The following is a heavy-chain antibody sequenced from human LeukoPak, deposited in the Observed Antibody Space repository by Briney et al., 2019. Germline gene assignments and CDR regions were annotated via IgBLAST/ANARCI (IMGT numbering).Heavy chain of an antibody. J-gene: IGHJ4*02. CDR2: TRYDGNNK. CDR1: GFTFRSYG. V-gene: IGHV3-30*02. D-gene: IGHD3-22*01. Sequence: PGGSLRLSCAASGFTFRSYGMHWVRQAPGKGLEWVAFTRYDGNNKYYADSVKGRFTISRDNSKNTVYLQMNSLRAEDTAVYYCAEDPTHFRVWDDYDNTRLNYWGQGTLVTVSS. CDR3: AEDPTHFRVWDDYDNTRLNY.